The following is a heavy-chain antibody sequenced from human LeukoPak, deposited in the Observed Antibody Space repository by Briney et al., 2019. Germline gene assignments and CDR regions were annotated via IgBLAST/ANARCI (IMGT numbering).Heavy chain of an antibody. V-gene: IGHV4-59*05. CDR3: ARRREGVSWFDP. CDR2: INYNGRT. J-gene: IGHJ5*02. D-gene: IGHD1-26*01. CDR1: GGSISSFY. Sequence: SETLSLTCTVSGGSISSFYWSWIRQPPGKGLEWIALINYNGRTFNNPSLKSRVAISIDTSNNQFSLKLTSVTAADTAVYYCARRREGVSWFDPWGQGTLVTVSS.